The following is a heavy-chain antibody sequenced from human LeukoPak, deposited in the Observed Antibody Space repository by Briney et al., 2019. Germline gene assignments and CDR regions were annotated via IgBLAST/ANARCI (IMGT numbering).Heavy chain of an antibody. CDR1: GLTFSSYW. CDR2: IHGDGSGP. CDR3: ARDGSLPDY. D-gene: IGHD2-15*01. V-gene: IGHV3-74*01. J-gene: IGHJ4*02. Sequence: GGSLRLSCAASGLTFSSYWMHWVRQAPGKGLVWVSRIHGDGSGPIYADSVKGRFTISRDNAKNTLYLQMNSLRAEDTAVYYCARDGSLPDYWGQGTLVSVSS.